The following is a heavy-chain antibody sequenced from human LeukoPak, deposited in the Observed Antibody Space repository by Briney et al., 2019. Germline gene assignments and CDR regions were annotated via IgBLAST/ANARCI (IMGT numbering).Heavy chain of an antibody. D-gene: IGHD2-15*01. Sequence: ASVKVSCKASGGTFSSYAISWVRQAPGQGLEWRGGIIPIFGTANYAQKFQGRVTITADESTSTAYMELSSLRSEDTAVYYCERDDNQGYCSGGSCYSSLSQYGMDVWGKGTTVTVSS. J-gene: IGHJ6*04. V-gene: IGHV1-69*01. CDR3: ERDDNQGYCSGGSCYSSLSQYGMDV. CDR1: GGTFSSYA. CDR2: IIPIFGTA.